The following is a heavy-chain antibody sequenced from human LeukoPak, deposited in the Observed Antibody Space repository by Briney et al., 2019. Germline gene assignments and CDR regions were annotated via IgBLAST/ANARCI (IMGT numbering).Heavy chain of an antibody. CDR1: GFTFSSFS. J-gene: IGHJ2*01. CDR2: ISSSSSTI. CDR3: ARGVLEWELLPWYFDL. V-gene: IGHV3-48*02. Sequence: SGGSLRLSCAASGFTFSSFSMNWVRQAPGKGLEWVSYISSSSSTIYYADSVKGRFTISRDNAKNSLYLQMNSLRDEDTAVYYCARGVLEWELLPWYFDLWGRGTLVTVSS. D-gene: IGHD1-26*01.